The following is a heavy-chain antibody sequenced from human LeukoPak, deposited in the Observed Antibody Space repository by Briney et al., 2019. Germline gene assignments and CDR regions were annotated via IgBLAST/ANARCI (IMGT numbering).Heavy chain of an antibody. CDR3: ARRDWVSGAVRAFDI. Sequence: GGSPRLSCVVSGFSFSEYYMSCIRQAPGKGLEWVSYISGDSVDKYYVDSVRGRFTLSRDNAKKSMYLQMSGLRAEDTAVYYCARRDWVSGAVRAFDIWGQGTMVTVSS. CDR1: GFSFSEYY. J-gene: IGHJ3*02. CDR2: ISGDSVDK. D-gene: IGHD3-3*01. V-gene: IGHV3-11*04.